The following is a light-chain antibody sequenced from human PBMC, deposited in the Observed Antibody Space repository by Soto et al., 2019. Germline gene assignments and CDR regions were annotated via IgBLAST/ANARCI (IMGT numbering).Light chain of an antibody. CDR2: GAS. J-gene: IGKJ2*01. Sequence: ETVMTQSPGTLSLSPGERATLSCRASQSVTSSYLAWYQQKPGQAPRLLIFGASTRATGIPDRFTGSGSGTDFTLTISRLEPEDFAVYYCQQYGSSQTTFGQGTKLEIK. V-gene: IGKV3-20*01. CDR1: QSVTSSY. CDR3: QQYGSSQTT.